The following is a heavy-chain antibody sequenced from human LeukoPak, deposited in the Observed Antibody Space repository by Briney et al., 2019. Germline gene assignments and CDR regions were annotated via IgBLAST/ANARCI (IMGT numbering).Heavy chain of an antibody. D-gene: IGHD3-22*01. CDR3: ARDWEYYYDRSGYNDY. Sequence: SETLSLTCTVSGGSISNYYWSWIRQPPGKGLEWIGYVSYSGSTNYNPSLRSRVTMSVDTSKNQFSLRLTSVTAADTAVYYCARDWEYYYDRSGYNDYWGQGTLVIVSS. V-gene: IGHV4-59*12. CDR1: GGSISNYY. CDR2: VSYSGST. J-gene: IGHJ4*02.